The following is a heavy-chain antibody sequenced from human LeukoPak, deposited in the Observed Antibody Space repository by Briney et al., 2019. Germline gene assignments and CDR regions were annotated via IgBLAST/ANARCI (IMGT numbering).Heavy chain of an antibody. CDR2: INPNSGGT. CDR1: GYTFTGYY. V-gene: IGHV1-2*06. D-gene: IGHD1-26*01. CDR3: AREAEVGATTRDVNWFDP. J-gene: IGHJ5*02. Sequence: ASVKVSCKASGYTFTGYYMHWVRQAPGQGLEWMGRINPNSGGTNYAQKFQGRVTMTRDTSISTAYMELSRLRSDDTAVYYCAREAEVGATTRDVNWFDPWGQGTLVTVSS.